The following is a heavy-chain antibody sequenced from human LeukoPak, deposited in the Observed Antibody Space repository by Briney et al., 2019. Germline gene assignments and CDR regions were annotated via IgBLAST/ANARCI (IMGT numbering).Heavy chain of an antibody. CDR1: GFTFSSYS. CDR3: ARDLTVVVVAASDHDAFDI. D-gene: IGHD2-15*01. J-gene: IGHJ3*02. Sequence: AGSLRLSCAASGFTFSSYSMNWVRQAPGKGLEWVSYISSSSSTIYYADSVKGRFTISRDNAKNSLYLQMNSLRAEDTAVYYCARDLTVVVVAASDHDAFDIWGQGTMVTVSS. CDR2: ISSSSSTI. V-gene: IGHV3-48*01.